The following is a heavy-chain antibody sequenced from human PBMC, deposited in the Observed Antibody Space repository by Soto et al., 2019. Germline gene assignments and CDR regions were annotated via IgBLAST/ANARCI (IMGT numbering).Heavy chain of an antibody. D-gene: IGHD6-13*01. Sequence: QITLKESGPTLVRPTQTLTLTCAFSGFSLSTSEVVVGWIRQPPGKALEWLALIYWDDDKRYSPSLKSRLTISKDSSKNQVVLTMTNTDPVDTATYYCVYRLEGGKLQPKFAYWGQGSLVTVSS. CDR3: VYRLEGGKLQPKFAY. CDR2: IYWDDDK. CDR1: GFSLSTSEVV. J-gene: IGHJ4*02. V-gene: IGHV2-5*02.